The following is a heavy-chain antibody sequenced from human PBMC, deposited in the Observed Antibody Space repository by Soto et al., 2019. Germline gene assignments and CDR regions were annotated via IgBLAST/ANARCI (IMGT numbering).Heavy chain of an antibody. Sequence: SETLSLTCAVYGGSFSGYYWSWIRQPPGKGLEWIGEINHSGSTNYNPSLKSRVTISVDTSKNQFSLKLSSVTAADTAVYYCALHPDYYDSSGYDYWGQGTLVTVSS. CDR1: GGSFSGYY. V-gene: IGHV4-34*01. J-gene: IGHJ4*02. CDR2: INHSGST. D-gene: IGHD3-22*01. CDR3: ALHPDYYDSSGYDY.